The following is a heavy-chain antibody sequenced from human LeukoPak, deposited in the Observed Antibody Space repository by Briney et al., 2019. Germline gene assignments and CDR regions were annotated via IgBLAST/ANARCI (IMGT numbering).Heavy chain of an antibody. J-gene: IGHJ4*02. V-gene: IGHV1-3*01. CDR2: INVDNGDR. Sequence: ASVKVSCKASGYTFTGYYMHWVRQAPGQRLEWMGWINVDNGDRQYSQKLQDRVSLTSDTAASTAYMELSSLRSEDTGVYYCARNIMGTTIFDYWGQGTLVTVSS. D-gene: IGHD1-26*01. CDR3: ARNIMGTTIFDY. CDR1: GYTFTGYY.